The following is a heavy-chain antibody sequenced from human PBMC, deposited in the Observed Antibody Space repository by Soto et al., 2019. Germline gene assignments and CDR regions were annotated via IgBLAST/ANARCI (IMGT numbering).Heavy chain of an antibody. CDR2: ISYDGSNK. CDR1: GFTFSSYG. V-gene: IGHV3-30*18. Sequence: QVQLVESGGGVVQPGRSLRLSCAASGFTFSSYGMHWVRQAPGKGLEWVAVISYDGSNKYYADSVKGRFTISRDNSKNXLYLQMNSLRAEDTAVYYCAKELSSMVRGSDGMDVWGQGTTVTVSS. J-gene: IGHJ6*02. CDR3: AKELSSMVRGSDGMDV. D-gene: IGHD3-10*01.